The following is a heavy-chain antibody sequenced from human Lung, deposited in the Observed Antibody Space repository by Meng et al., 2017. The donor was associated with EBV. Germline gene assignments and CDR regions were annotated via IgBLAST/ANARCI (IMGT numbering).Heavy chain of an antibody. D-gene: IGHD1-26*01. CDR3: ARSGGGNWFDP. Sequence: VQVLRSWGEVKKPGAPLKVSCRAVGYTFNASPMHWVRQAPGQGLEWMGRINPRNCGTNYPRDFQGRVTMTTDMLTNTAYMELSSLRSDDTAVYYCARSGGGNWFDPWGQGTLVTVSS. CDR2: INPRNCGT. CDR1: GYTFNASP. V-gene: IGHV1-2*06. J-gene: IGHJ5*02.